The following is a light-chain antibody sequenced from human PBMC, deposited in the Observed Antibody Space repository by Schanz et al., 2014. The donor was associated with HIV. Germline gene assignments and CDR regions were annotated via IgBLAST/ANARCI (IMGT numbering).Light chain of an antibody. CDR2: RIS. J-gene: IGKJ1*01. CDR3: LQHNNWPWT. V-gene: IGKV3-15*01. CDR1: QTVSTM. Sequence: EIVMTQSPATLSVSPGDTVTLSCRASQTVSTMLDWFQQKPGQAPSLLIYRISTRATGVPARFSGSGSGTEFTLTISSLQSEDFAIYYCLQHNNWPWTFGQGTKVEIK.